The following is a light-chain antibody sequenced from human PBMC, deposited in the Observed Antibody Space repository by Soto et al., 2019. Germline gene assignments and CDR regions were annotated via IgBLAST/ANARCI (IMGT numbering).Light chain of an antibody. CDR1: SSDVAAWNY. J-gene: IGLJ3*02. Sequence: QSVLTQPRSVSGSPGQSVTISFTGTSSDVAAWNYVSWYQQYPGQAPKLRSYDVNERPSGVPDRFSGSKSGNTASLTVSGLQVEDDAYYYCCSYAGRYSWVFGGGTKLTVL. V-gene: IGLV2-11*01. CDR2: DVN. CDR3: CSYAGRYSWV.